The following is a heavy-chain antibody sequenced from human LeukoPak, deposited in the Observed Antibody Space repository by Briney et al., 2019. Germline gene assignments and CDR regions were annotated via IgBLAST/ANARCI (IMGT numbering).Heavy chain of an antibody. V-gene: IGHV4-39*01. J-gene: IGHJ4*02. Sequence: SETLSLTCTVSGNSISSGDNYGSWIRQPPGKGLEWIGEINHSGSTNYNPSLKSRITISVDTSKNQFSLKLSSVTAADTAVYYCARHGEPNFDYWGQGTLVTVFS. CDR3: ARHGEPNFDY. CDR1: GNSISSGDNY. D-gene: IGHD2-21*01. CDR2: INHSGST.